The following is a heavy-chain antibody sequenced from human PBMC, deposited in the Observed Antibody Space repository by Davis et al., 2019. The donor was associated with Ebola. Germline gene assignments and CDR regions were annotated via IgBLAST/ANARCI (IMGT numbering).Heavy chain of an antibody. Sequence: AASAKVSCKASGYIFTSYGISWVRHAPGQGLEWMGWISAYNGNTNYAQKLQGRVTMTTDTSTSTAYMELRSLRSDDTAVYYCARDIGYCTNGVCYTGDYWGQGTLVTVSS. D-gene: IGHD2-8*01. V-gene: IGHV1-18*01. CDR2: ISAYNGNT. CDR1: GYIFTSYG. CDR3: ARDIGYCTNGVCYTGDY. J-gene: IGHJ4*02.